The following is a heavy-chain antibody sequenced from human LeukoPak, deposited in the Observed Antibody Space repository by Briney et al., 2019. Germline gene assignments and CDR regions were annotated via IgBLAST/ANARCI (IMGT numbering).Heavy chain of an antibody. D-gene: IGHD5-24*01. CDR2: ISYDGSNK. V-gene: IGHV3-30-3*01. CDR1: GFTFSSYA. CDR3: ANSRWLQLLTLDY. J-gene: IGHJ4*02. Sequence: GGSLRLSCAASGFTFSSYAMHWVRQAPGKGLEWVAVISYDGSNKYYADSVKGRFTISRDNSKNTLYLQMNSLRAEDTAVYHCANSRWLQLLTLDYWGQGTLVTVSS.